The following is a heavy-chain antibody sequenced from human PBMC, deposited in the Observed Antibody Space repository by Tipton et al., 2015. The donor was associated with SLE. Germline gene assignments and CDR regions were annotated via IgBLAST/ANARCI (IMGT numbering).Heavy chain of an antibody. CDR2: ISSSSSSR. CDR1: GFTFSRYS. J-gene: IGHJ4*02. V-gene: IGHV3-48*01. CDR3: ARDKAADY. Sequence: SLRLSCAASGFTFSRYSMNWVRQAPGKGLEWVSYISSSSSSRYYADSVKGRFAISRDNAKNSLYLQMNSLRAEDTAGYYCARDKAADYWGQGTLVTVSS. D-gene: IGHD6-25*01.